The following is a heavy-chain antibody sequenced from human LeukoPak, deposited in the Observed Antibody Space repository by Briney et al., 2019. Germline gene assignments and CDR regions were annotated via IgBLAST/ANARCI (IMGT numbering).Heavy chain of an antibody. CDR2: IYTSGST. J-gene: IGHJ4*02. V-gene: IGHV4-4*07. CDR3: ARDLFRGAFDY. CDR1: GGSISSYY. Sequence: ASETLSLTCTVSGGSISSYYWSWIRQPAGKGPEWIGRIYTSGSTNYNPSLESRVTMSVDTSTNRFSLKLSSVTAADTAVYYCARDLFRGAFDYWGQGTLVTVSS. D-gene: IGHD3-10*01.